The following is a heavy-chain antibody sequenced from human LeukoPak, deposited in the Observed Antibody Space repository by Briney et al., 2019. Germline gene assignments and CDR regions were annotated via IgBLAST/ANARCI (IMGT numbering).Heavy chain of an antibody. Sequence: GESLKISCKGSGYSFTSYWIGWVRPMPGKGLEWMGIIYPGDSDTRYSPSFQGQVTISADQSISTAYLQWSSLKASDTATYYCARSRIVGATRPFDYWGQGTLVTVSS. V-gene: IGHV5-51*01. D-gene: IGHD1-26*01. CDR2: IYPGDSDT. CDR1: GYSFTSYW. CDR3: ARSRIVGATRPFDY. J-gene: IGHJ4*02.